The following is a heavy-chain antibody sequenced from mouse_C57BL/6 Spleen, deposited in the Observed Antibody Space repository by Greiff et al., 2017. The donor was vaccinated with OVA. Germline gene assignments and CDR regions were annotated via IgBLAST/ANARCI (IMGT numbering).Heavy chain of an antibody. V-gene: IGHV8-8*01. D-gene: IGHD1-1*01. CDR1: GFSLSTFGMG. J-gene: IGHJ4*01. CDR2: IWWDDDK. CDR3: ARRGAGSSYDYYAMDY. Sequence: QVTLKESGPGILQPSQTLSLTCSFSGFSLSTFGMGVGWIRQPSGKGLEWLAPIWWDDDKYYNPALKSRLTISKDTSKNQVFLKIANVDTADTATYYCARRGAGSSYDYYAMDYWGQGTSVTVSS.